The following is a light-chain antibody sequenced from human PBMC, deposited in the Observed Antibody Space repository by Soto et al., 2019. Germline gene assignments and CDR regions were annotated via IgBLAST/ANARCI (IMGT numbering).Light chain of an antibody. CDR3: CSYAGSYTNWV. J-gene: IGLJ3*02. CDR2: DVS. V-gene: IGLV2-11*01. CDR1: SSDVGGYNY. Sequence: QSALTQPPSASGSPGQSVAISCTGTSSDVGGYNYVSWYQQHPGKAPKLMIYDVSKRPSGVPDRFSGSKSGNTASLTISGLQAEDEADYYCCSYAGSYTNWVFGGGTKVTVL.